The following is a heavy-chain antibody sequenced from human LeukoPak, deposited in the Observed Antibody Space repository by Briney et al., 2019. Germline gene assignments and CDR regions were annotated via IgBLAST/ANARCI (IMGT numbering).Heavy chain of an antibody. CDR1: GFTFTSSA. J-gene: IGHJ4*02. CDR2: IVVGSGNT. Sequence: SVKVSCKASGFTFTSSAVQWVRQARGQRLEWIGWIVVGSGNTNYAQKFQERVTITRDMSTSTAYMELSSLRSEDTAVYYCAAGGSYSGGSYYEEFDYWGQGTLVTVSS. CDR3: AAGGSYSGGSYYEEFDY. V-gene: IGHV1-58*01. D-gene: IGHD1-26*01.